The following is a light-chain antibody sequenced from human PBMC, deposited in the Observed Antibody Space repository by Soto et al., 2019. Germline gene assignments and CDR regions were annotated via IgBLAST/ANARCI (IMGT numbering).Light chain of an antibody. V-gene: IGKV1-27*01. J-gene: IGKJ3*01. CDR1: QGIRNY. CDR2: AAS. CDR3: QKYNSAPLT. Sequence: DIQMTQSPSSLSASVGDRVTITCRASQGIRNYLAWYQQKPGKVPKLLIYAASTLQSEVPSRFSGSGSGKDFTLTISRLQPEEVATYYCQKYNSAPLTFGPGTKVDIK.